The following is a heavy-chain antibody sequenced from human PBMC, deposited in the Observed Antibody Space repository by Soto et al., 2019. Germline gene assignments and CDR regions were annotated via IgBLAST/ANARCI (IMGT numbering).Heavy chain of an antibody. CDR2: IRSKAYGGTT. Sequence: GGSLRLSCTASGFTVGDYAMSWVRQAPGPGLERVGFIRSKAYGGTTEYAASVKGRFTISRDDSKSIAYLQMNSLKTEDTAVYYCTREREDYDFWSGYYPSQGYYYYGMDVWGQGTTVTVSS. CDR1: GFTVGDYA. V-gene: IGHV3-49*04. CDR3: TREREDYDFWSGYYPSQGYYYYGMDV. J-gene: IGHJ6*02. D-gene: IGHD3-3*01.